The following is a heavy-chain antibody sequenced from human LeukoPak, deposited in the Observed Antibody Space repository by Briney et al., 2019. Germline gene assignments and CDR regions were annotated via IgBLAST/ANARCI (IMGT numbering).Heavy chain of an antibody. CDR2: INHSGST. J-gene: IGHJ4*02. Sequence: SETLSLTCAVYGGSFSGYYWSWIRQPPGKGLEWIGEINHSGSTNYNPSLKSRVTISVDTSKNQFSLKLSSVTAADTAVYYCARGPKTRYDYVWGSYRYNRPFDYWGQGTLVTVSS. CDR1: GGSFSGYY. CDR3: ARGPKTRYDYVWGSYRYNRPFDY. V-gene: IGHV4-34*01. D-gene: IGHD3-16*02.